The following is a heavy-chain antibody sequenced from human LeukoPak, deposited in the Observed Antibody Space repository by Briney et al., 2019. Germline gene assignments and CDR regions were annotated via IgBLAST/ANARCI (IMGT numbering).Heavy chain of an antibody. D-gene: IGHD5-12*01. J-gene: IGHJ6*02. Sequence: SETLSLTCAVYGGSFSGYYWSWIRQPPGKGLEWIGEINHSGSTNYNPSLKSRVTISVDPSKNQFSLKLSSVTAADTAVYYCARFLRSYYYGMDVWGQGTTVTVSS. CDR1: GGSFSGYY. V-gene: IGHV4-34*01. CDR3: ARFLRSYYYGMDV. CDR2: INHSGST.